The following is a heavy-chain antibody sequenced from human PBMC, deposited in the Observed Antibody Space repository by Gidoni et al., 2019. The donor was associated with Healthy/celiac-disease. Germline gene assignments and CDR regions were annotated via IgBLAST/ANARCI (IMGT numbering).Heavy chain of an antibody. J-gene: IGHJ6*03. D-gene: IGHD6-13*01. Sequence: EVQLVESGGGLVQPGGSLRLSCAASGFTFSSYSMNWVRQAPVKGLEFVSYISSSSSTIYYADSVKCRFTISRDNAKTSLYLQINSLRAEDTAVYYCAYSAYYMDVWGKGPTVTVSS. CDR1: GFTFSSYS. CDR3: AYSAYYMDV. CDR2: ISSSSSTI. V-gene: IGHV3-48*01.